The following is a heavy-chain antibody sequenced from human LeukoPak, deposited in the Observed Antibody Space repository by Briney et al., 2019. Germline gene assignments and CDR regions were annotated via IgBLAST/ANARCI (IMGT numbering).Heavy chain of an antibody. V-gene: IGHV4-59*08. CDR2: IYHGGTT. D-gene: IGHD2-15*01. Sequence: PSEPLSLTCSVSTGSIITYYWSWIRQSPGKGLEWIGYIYHGGTTSYNPSLKRRVTISVDSPKNQFFLRLTSLTAADTALYYCARHGGSLDYFDSWGPGSLVIVSS. CDR3: ARHGGSLDYFDS. CDR1: TGSIITYY. J-gene: IGHJ4*02.